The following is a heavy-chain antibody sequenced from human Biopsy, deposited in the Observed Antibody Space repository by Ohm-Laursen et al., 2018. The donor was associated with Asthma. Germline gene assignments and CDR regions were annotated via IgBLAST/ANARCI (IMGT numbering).Heavy chain of an antibody. D-gene: IGHD6-13*01. CDR3: VRGSSSWHHGPFHYYYGLDV. V-gene: IGHV4-39*01. J-gene: IGHJ6*02. CDR1: GGYMRSGNYY. Sequence: SKTLSRTCRLSSGSGGYMRSGNYYWGWIRQPPGKGLEWIGSIYYSGTTYYNPSLESRVTVSADTSKNHFSLKLTTVTAADTAVYYCVRGSSSWHHGPFHYYYGLDVWGQGTTATVSS. CDR2: IYYSGTT.